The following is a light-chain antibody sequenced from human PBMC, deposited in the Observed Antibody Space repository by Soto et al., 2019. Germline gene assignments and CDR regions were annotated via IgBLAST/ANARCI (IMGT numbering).Light chain of an antibody. CDR3: SSYTSSSTRV. J-gene: IGLJ1*01. CDR1: MRDVGAYNL. Sequence: QSVLTQPASVSGSPGQSITISCAGTMRDVGAYNLVSWYQQHPGRAPQLIIYEVRNRPSGISNRFSGSKSGNTASLTISGLQAEDEADYYCSSYTSSSTRVFGTGTKVTVL. CDR2: EVR. V-gene: IGLV2-14*01.